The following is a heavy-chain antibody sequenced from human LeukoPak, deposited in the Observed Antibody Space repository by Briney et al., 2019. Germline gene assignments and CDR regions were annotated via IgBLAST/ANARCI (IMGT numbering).Heavy chain of an antibody. D-gene: IGHD5-12*01. V-gene: IGHV4-59*12. CDR2: IYYSGST. CDR3: ARVLGDSGYDYYFDY. J-gene: IGHJ4*02. CDR1: GGSISSYY. Sequence: PSETLSLTCTVSGGSISSYYWSWIRQPPGKGLEWIGYIYYSGSTNYNPSLKSRVTISVDTSKNQFSLKLSSVTAADTAVYYCARVLGDSGYDYYFDYWGQGTLVTVSS.